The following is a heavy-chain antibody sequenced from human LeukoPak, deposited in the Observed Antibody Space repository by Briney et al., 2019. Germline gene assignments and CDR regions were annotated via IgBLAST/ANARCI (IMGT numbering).Heavy chain of an antibody. CDR2: ISNSGSTI. J-gene: IGHJ5*02. CDR3: ARDPRGYSSGSDDL. Sequence: GGSATLSCAASGFTFSSYEMNWVRQAPKKGLEWVSYISNSGSTIYYADSVKGRFTISRDNAKNSLYLQMNSLRADDTAVYYCARDPRGYSSGSDDLWGQGTLVIVSS. D-gene: IGHD5-18*01. V-gene: IGHV3-48*03. CDR1: GFTFSSYE.